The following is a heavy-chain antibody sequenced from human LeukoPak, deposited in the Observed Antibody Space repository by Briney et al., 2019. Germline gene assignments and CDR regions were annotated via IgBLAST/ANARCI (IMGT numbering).Heavy chain of an antibody. D-gene: IGHD6-13*01. CDR3: ARAIVVAAPSWVSPAFDP. Sequence: PSETLSLTCAVSGYSISSGYYWVWIRQPPGKGLEWIGTIYHSGSTYYNPSLKSRVTISVYTSKNQFSLKLNSVTAADTAVYYCARAIVVAAPSWVSPAFDPWGQGTLVTVSS. CDR2: IYHSGST. CDR1: GYSISSGYY. V-gene: IGHV4-38-2*01. J-gene: IGHJ5*02.